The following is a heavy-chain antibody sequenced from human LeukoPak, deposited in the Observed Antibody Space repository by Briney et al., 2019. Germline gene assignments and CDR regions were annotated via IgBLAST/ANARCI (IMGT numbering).Heavy chain of an antibody. J-gene: IGHJ4*02. D-gene: IGHD6-13*01. CDR2: IYYSGST. V-gene: IGHV4-30-2*03. CDR1: GVSISNAGYY. Sequence: SQTLSLTCTVSGVSISNAGYYWSWIRQPPGKGLEWIGSIYYSGSTYYNPSLKSRVTISVDTSKNQFSLKLSSVTAADTAVYYCARHLPAAGTGYWGQGTLVTVSS. CDR3: ARHLPAAGTGY.